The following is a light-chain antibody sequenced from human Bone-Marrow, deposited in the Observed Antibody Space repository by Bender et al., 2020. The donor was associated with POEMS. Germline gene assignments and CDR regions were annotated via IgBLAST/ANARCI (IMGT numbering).Light chain of an antibody. CDR2: DVS. J-gene: IGLJ3*02. CDR3: TSYTSSNTLV. CDR1: GSDVGIYNY. V-gene: IGLV2-14*01. Sequence: QSALTQPPSASGSPGQSVTISCTGAGSDVGIYNYVSWYQQHPGKVPKFMIYDVSNRPSGVSSRFSGSKSGNTASLTISGLQAEDEADYYCTSYTSSNTLVFGGGTKLTVL.